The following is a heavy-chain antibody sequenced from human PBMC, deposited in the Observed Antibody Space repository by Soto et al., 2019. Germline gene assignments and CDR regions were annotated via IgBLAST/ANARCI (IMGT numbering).Heavy chain of an antibody. CDR3: VRQVGATGSYSYAV. Sequence: SETLSLTCTVTGASVINHYWNRIRQPPGKGLEWIGFVYDSGSTSYNSSLKSRLTISVDTSKNQFSLKLSSVTAADTAVYYCVRQVGATGSYSYAVWGQGTMVT. CDR1: GASVINHY. D-gene: IGHD1-26*01. V-gene: IGHV4-59*02. J-gene: IGHJ3*01. CDR2: VYDSGST.